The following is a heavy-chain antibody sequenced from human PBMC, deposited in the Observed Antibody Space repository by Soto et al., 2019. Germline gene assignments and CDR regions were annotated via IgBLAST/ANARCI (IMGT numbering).Heavy chain of an antibody. CDR1: GFSLSNARMG. J-gene: IGHJ6*02. Sequence: GSGPTLVNPTETLTLTCTVSGFSLSNARMGVSWIRQPPGKALEWLAHIFSNDEKSYSTSLKSRLTISKDTSKSQVVLTMTNMDPVDTATYYCARIESGSYHTKYYYYYYGMDVWGQGTTVTVSS. CDR2: IFSNDEK. D-gene: IGHD1-26*01. CDR3: ARIESGSYHTKYYYYYYGMDV. V-gene: IGHV2-26*01.